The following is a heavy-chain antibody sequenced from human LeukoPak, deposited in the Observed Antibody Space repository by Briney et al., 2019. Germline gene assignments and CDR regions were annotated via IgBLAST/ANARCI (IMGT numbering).Heavy chain of an antibody. CDR1: GGSISSSSYY. CDR3: ARRAPDYYDSSWFDP. CDR2: IYYSGST. Sequence: SETLSLTCTVSGGSISSSSYYWGWIRQPPGKGLEWIGSIYYSGSTYYNPSLKSRVTISVDTSKNQFSLKLSSVTAADTAVYYCARRAPDYYDSSWFDPWGQGTLVTVSS. V-gene: IGHV4-39*01. J-gene: IGHJ5*02. D-gene: IGHD3-22*01.